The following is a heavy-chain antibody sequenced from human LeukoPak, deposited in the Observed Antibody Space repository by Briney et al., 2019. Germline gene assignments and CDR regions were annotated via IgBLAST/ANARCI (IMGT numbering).Heavy chain of an antibody. D-gene: IGHD1-26*01. Sequence: PGGSLRLSCAAPGFTFSSYGMHWVRQAPGKGLERVAFIRYDGSNKYYADSVKGRFTISRDNSKNTLYLQMNSLRAEDTAVYYCAKAAGIVGAMDYWGQGTLVTVSS. J-gene: IGHJ4*02. CDR3: AKAAGIVGAMDY. V-gene: IGHV3-30*02. CDR1: GFTFSSYG. CDR2: IRYDGSNK.